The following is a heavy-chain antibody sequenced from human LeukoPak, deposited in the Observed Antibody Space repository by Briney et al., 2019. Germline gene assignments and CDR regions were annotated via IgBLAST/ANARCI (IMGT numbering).Heavy chain of an antibody. CDR1: GFTFSSYG. CDR2: IWYDGSNK. Sequence: GGSLRPSCAASGFTFSSYGMHWVRQAPGKGLEWVAVIWYDGSNKYYADSVKGRFTISRDNSKNTLYLQMNSLRAEDTAVYYCARGAYDSSGYYQGNAFDIWGQGTMVTVSS. V-gene: IGHV3-33*01. J-gene: IGHJ3*02. D-gene: IGHD3-22*01. CDR3: ARGAYDSSGYYQGNAFDI.